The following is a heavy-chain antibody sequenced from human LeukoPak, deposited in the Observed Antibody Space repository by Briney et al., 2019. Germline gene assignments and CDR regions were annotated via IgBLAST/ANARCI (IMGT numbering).Heavy chain of an antibody. CDR1: GFTFCTYA. CDR2: MWSDGDNR. J-gene: IGHJ4*02. V-gene: IGHV3-33*01. D-gene: IGHD2-15*01. CDR3: VRDRCSGGSCRLFDY. Sequence: GRSLRLSCAASGFTFCTYAMHWVRQAPGKGLEWVAVMWSDGDNRYYADSVKGRFTISRDNSKITLYLEMNSLRAEDTAVYYCVRDRCSGGSCRLFDYWGQGALVTVSS.